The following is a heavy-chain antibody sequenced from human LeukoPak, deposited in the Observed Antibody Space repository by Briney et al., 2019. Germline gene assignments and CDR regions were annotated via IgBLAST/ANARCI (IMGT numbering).Heavy chain of an antibody. Sequence: GGSLRLSCAASGFTVSTNYMNWVRQAPGKGLDWVSVIYPGGSTYYADSVKGRFTLSRDNSKNTLYLQMNSLRAEDTAVYYCARGLRYFDWLPGYWGQGTLVTVSS. CDR1: GFTVSTNY. CDR3: ARGLRYFDWLPGY. CDR2: IYPGGST. D-gene: IGHD3-9*01. J-gene: IGHJ4*02. V-gene: IGHV3-53*01.